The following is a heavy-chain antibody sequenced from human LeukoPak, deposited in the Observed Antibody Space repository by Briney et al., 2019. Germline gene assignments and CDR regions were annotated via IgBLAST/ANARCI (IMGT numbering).Heavy chain of an antibody. D-gene: IGHD6-19*01. CDR3: ARDPSSGWYGYAFDV. Sequence: GGSLRLSCAASGFTFSSYSMNWVRLAPGKGLEWVSSITSSSYIYYADSVKGRFTISRDNAKNSLYLQMNSLRAEDTAVYYCARDPSSGWYGYAFDVWGQGTMVTVSS. J-gene: IGHJ3*01. CDR1: GFTFSSYS. CDR2: ITSSSYI. V-gene: IGHV3-21*01.